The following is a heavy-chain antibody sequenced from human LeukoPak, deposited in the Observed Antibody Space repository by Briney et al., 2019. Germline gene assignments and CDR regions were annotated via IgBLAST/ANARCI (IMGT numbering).Heavy chain of an antibody. CDR3: ARDQAILGIPHSSWFDP. CDR1: GFTFSSYG. J-gene: IGHJ5*02. Sequence: PGRSLRLSCAASGFTFSSYGMHWVRQAPGKGLEWVAVIWYDGSNKYYADSVKGRFTISRDNSKNTLYLQMNSLRAEDTAVYYCARDQAILGIPHSSWFDPWGQGTLVTVSS. D-gene: IGHD2/OR15-2a*01. V-gene: IGHV3-33*01. CDR2: IWYDGSNK.